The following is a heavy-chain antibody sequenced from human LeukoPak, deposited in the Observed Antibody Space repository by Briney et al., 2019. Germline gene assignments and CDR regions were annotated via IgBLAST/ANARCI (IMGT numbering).Heavy chain of an antibody. V-gene: IGHV4-4*07. CDR1: GGPISSYD. D-gene: IGHD3-9*01. Sequence: SETLSLTCTGSGGPISSYDWSWIRQPAGKGLEWIGRIYTSGSTNYNPSLKSRVTMSVDTSKNQFSLKLSSVTAADTAVYYCARYFDWLLWSWFDPWGQGTLVTVSS. CDR3: ARYFDWLLWSWFDP. J-gene: IGHJ5*02. CDR2: IYTSGST.